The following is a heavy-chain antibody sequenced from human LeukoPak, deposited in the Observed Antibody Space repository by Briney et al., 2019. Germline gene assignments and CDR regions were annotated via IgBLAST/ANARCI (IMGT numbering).Heavy chain of an antibody. Sequence: GGSLRLSCAASGFTFSSYAMSWVRQAPGKGLEWVSAISGSGGSTYYADSVKGRFTISRDNSKNTLYLQMNSLRAEDTAVYYCAKVAYCGGDCYHSYYYYYMDVWGKGTTVTVSS. CDR2: ISGSGGST. CDR3: AKVAYCGGDCYHSYYYYYMDV. J-gene: IGHJ6*03. V-gene: IGHV3-23*01. D-gene: IGHD2-21*01. CDR1: GFTFSSYA.